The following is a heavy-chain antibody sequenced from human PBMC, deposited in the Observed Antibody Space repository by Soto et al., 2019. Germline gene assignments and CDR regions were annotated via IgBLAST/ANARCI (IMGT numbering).Heavy chain of an antibody. CDR2: MNPNSGNT. V-gene: IGHV1-8*01. Sequence: QVQLVQSGAEVKKHGASVKVSCKASGYTFTSYAINWVRQATGQGLEWMGWMNPNSGNTGYAQKFQGRVTMTRNTSISTAYMELRSLRYEETAVYYCARVVLAAGNSLGGFDYWGQETLVTVSS. J-gene: IGHJ4*02. CDR3: ARVVLAAGNSLGGFDY. D-gene: IGHD6-13*01. CDR1: GYTFTSYA.